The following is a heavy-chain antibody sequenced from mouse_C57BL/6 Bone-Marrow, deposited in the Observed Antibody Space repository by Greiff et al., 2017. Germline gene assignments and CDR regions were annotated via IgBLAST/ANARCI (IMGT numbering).Heavy chain of an antibody. V-gene: IGHV5-6*01. J-gene: IGHJ3*01. CDR2: ISSGGSYT. Sequence: EVQLVESGGDLVKPGGSLKLSCAASGFTFSSYGMSWVRQTPDKRLEWVATISSGGSYTYYPDSVKGRFTISRDNAKNTLYLQMSSLKSEDTAMXYCARHYSNYGGFAYWGQGTLVTVSA. CDR1: GFTFSSYG. CDR3: ARHYSNYGGFAY. D-gene: IGHD2-5*01.